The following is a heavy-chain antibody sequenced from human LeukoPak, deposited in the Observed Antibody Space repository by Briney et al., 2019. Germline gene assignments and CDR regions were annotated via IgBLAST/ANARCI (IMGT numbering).Heavy chain of an antibody. Sequence: PSETLSLTCAVYGGSFSGYYWSWIRQPPGKGLEWIGEINHSGSTNYNPSLKSRVTISVDTSKNQFSLKLSSVTAADTAVYYCARGRPPYYDFWSGYYPDFDYWGQGTLATVSS. CDR3: ARGRPPYYDFWSGYYPDFDY. J-gene: IGHJ4*02. CDR1: GGSFSGYY. CDR2: INHSGST. V-gene: IGHV4-34*01. D-gene: IGHD3-3*01.